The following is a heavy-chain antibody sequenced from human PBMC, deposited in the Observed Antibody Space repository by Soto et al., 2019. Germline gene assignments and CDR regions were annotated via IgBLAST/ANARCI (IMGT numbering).Heavy chain of an antibody. Sequence: QVQLQESGPGLVKPSQTLSLTCSVSGVSISNGDYYWSWIRQPPGKGLEWIAYIYYNGDTFYNPSLKSRVTMSVDTSKNLFSLNLTSVTATDTAVYYCVIADGGNWFHPWGQGTLVTGSS. CDR2: IYYNGDT. CDR3: VIADGGNWFHP. V-gene: IGHV4-30-4*01. J-gene: IGHJ5*02. CDR1: GVSISNGDYY.